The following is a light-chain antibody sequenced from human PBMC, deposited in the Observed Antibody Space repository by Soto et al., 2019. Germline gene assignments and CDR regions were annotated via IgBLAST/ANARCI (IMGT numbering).Light chain of an antibody. CDR3: SSYTSSSTYVV. Sequence: QSALTQPASVSGSPGQSITISCTGTSSDVGGYNYVSWYQQHPGKAPKLMIYDVSNRPSGASNRFSGSKSGNTASLTISGLKAEDEADYYCSSYTSSSTYVVFGGGTKLTVL. J-gene: IGLJ2*01. V-gene: IGLV2-14*01. CDR2: DVS. CDR1: SSDVGGYNY.